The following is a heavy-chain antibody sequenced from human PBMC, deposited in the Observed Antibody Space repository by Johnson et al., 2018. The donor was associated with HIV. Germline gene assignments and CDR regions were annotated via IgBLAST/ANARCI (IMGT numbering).Heavy chain of an antibody. V-gene: IGHV3-30-3*01. CDR1: GFTFSSYA. D-gene: IGHD6-13*01. Sequence: VQLVESGGGVVQPGRSLRLSCAASGFTFSSYAMHWVRQAPGKGLEWVAVISYDGSNKYYANSMRRRFTITRDNSKNPLYLQMNSLRAEDTAVYHCAKDILRIAAAGIYGASDIWGQGTMVTVSS. J-gene: IGHJ3*02. CDR2: ISYDGSNK. CDR3: AKDILRIAAAGIYGASDI.